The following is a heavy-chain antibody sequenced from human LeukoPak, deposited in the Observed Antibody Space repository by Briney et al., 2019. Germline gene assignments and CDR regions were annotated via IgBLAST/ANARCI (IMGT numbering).Heavy chain of an antibody. D-gene: IGHD3-3*02. CDR3: ARVGAFCFDY. CDR1: GFTFSSYG. Sequence: PGGTLRLSCAASGFTFSSYGMSWVRQAPGKGLEWVSAISGSGGSTYYADSVKGRFTISRDNSKNTLYLQMNSLRAEDTAVYYCARVGAFCFDYWGQGTLVTVSS. V-gene: IGHV3-23*01. J-gene: IGHJ4*02. CDR2: ISGSGGST.